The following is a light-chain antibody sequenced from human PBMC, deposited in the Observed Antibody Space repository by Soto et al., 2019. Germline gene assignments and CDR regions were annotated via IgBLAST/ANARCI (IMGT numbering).Light chain of an antibody. CDR1: SSDIGAYNY. CDR3: SSYTTTNTLWV. J-gene: IGLJ3*02. Sequence: QSALTQPASVSGSPGQSITISCTGTSSDIGAYNYVSWYQQHPGTAPKLIISEVTNRPSGVSSRFSGSESANTASLTISGLQAEDEADYFCSSYTTTNTLWVFGGGTKLTVL. V-gene: IGLV2-14*01. CDR2: EVT.